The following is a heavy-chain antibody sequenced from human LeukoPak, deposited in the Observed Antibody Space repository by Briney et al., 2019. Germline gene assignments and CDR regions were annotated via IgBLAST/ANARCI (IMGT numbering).Heavy chain of an antibody. CDR2: INPNSGGT. CDR3: AREIAAAGLDY. V-gene: IGHV1-2*02. J-gene: IGHJ4*02. D-gene: IGHD6-13*01. Sequence: GASVKVSCKASGYTXTGYYMHWVRQGPGQGLESMGWINPNSGGTNYAQKFQGRVTMTRDTSISTAYMELSRLRSDDTAVYYCAREIAAAGLDYWGQGTLVTVSS. CDR1: GYTXTGYY.